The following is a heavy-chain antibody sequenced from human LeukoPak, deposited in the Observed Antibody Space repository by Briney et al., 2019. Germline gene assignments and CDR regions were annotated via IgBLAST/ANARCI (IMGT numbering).Heavy chain of an antibody. CDR1: GFTFDDYA. D-gene: IGHD3-16*01. Sequence: GGSLRLSCAASGFTFDDYAMHWVRQAPGKGLEWVSGISWNSGSIGYADSVKGRFTISRDNAKNSPYLQMNSLRAEDTALYYCAKGALPLGGFFDYWGQGTLVTVSS. V-gene: IGHV3-9*01. CDR3: AKGALPLGGFFDY. CDR2: ISWNSGSI. J-gene: IGHJ4*02.